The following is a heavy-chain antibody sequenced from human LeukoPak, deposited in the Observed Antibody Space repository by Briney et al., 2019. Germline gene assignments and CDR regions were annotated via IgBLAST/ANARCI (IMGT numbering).Heavy chain of an antibody. V-gene: IGHV3-23*01. CDR3: ARRPSAAGTWFDY. CDR1: GFTFSSYG. J-gene: IGHJ4*02. Sequence: GGSLTLSCEASGFTFSSYGMSWVRQAPGKGLEWVSAISGSGGSTYYADSVKGRFTISRDNYKNTLYLQMNSLRAEDPAVSYCARRPSAAGTWFDYWGQGTLVTVSS. CDR2: ISGSGGST. D-gene: IGHD6-13*01.